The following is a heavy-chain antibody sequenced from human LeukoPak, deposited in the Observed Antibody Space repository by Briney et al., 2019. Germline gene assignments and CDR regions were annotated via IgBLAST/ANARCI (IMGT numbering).Heavy chain of an antibody. CDR1: GFTFSSYW. Sequence: EGSLRLSCAASGFTFSSYWMTWVRQAPGKGLEWVANIKLDGSEKYYVDSVKGRFTISRDDAQNSLYLQMNSLRAEDTAVYYCARVSVVSYYFDYWGQGSLVTVSS. V-gene: IGHV3-7*01. D-gene: IGHD2-8*02. J-gene: IGHJ4*02. CDR2: IKLDGSEK. CDR3: ARVSVVSYYFDY.